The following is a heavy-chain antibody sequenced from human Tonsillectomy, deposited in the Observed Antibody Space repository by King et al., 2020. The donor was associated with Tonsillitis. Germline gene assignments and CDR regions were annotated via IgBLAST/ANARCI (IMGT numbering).Heavy chain of an antibody. CDR1: GFTFSSYG. J-gene: IGHJ4*02. V-gene: IGHV3-33*08. CDR3: ARGFYYDSSGYSLGFDY. D-gene: IGHD3-22*01. Sequence: VQLVESGGGVVQPGRSLRLSCAASGFTFSSYGMHWVRQAPGKGLEWVAVIWYDGSNKYYADSVKGRFTISRDNSKNTLYLQMNSLRAEDTAVYYCARGFYYDSSGYSLGFDYWGQGTLVTVSS. CDR2: IWYDGSNK.